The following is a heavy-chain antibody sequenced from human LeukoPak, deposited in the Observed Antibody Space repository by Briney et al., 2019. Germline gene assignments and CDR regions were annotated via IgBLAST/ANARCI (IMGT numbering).Heavy chain of an antibody. CDR2: INHSGST. CDR3: ARRSGYVIQKRPYIDY. Sequence: SETLSLTCTVSGGSISSYYWSWIRQPPGKGLEWIGEINHSGSTNYNPSLKSRVTISVDTSKNQFSLKLSSVTAAGTAVYYCARRSGYVIQKRPYIDYWGQGTLVTVSS. J-gene: IGHJ4*02. D-gene: IGHD5-12*01. CDR1: GGSISSYY. V-gene: IGHV4-34*01.